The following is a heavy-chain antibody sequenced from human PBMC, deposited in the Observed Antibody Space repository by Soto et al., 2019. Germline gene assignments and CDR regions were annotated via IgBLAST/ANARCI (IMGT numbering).Heavy chain of an antibody. CDR2: IDASSTHI. CDR1: GFSFSTYN. D-gene: IGHD6-19*01. CDR3: AKDVSFGSGWMS. V-gene: IGHV3-21*04. J-gene: IGHJ5*02. Sequence: GGSLRLSCAASGFSFSTYNMNWVRQAPGKGLEWVSPIDASSTHIYYADSVKGRFTISRDNGKNTLYLQMNSLRAEDTAVYYCAKDVSFGSGWMSWGQGTLVTVSS.